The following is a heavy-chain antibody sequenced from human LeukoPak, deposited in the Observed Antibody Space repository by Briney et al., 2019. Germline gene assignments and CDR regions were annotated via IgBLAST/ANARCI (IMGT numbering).Heavy chain of an antibody. D-gene: IGHD6-19*01. CDR1: GFTFSSYS. J-gene: IGHJ4*02. CDR2: ISSSSTI. V-gene: IGHV3-48*02. CDR3: ARGWLTNTFDY. Sequence: GGSLRLSCAASGFTFSSYSMNWVRQAPGKGLEWVSYISSSSTIYYADSVKGRFTISRDNAQNSLYLQMNSLRDEDTAVYYCARGWLTNTFDYWGQGTLVIVSS.